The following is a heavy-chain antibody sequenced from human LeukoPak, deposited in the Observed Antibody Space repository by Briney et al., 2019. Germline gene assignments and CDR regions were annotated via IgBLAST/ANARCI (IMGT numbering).Heavy chain of an antibody. Sequence: SVKVSCKASGGTFSSYAISWVRQAPGQGLEWMGRIIPILGIANYAQKFQGRVTITADKSTSTAYMELSSLRSEDTAVYYCARDDSSGYHYFDYWGQGTLVTASS. CDR1: GGTFSSYA. V-gene: IGHV1-69*04. CDR3: ARDDSSGYHYFDY. D-gene: IGHD3-22*01. CDR2: IIPILGIA. J-gene: IGHJ4*02.